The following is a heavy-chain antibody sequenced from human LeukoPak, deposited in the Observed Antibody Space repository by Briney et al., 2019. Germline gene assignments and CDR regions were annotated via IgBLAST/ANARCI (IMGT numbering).Heavy chain of an antibody. D-gene: IGHD3-22*01. V-gene: IGHV3-30-3*01. Sequence: GGSLRLSCAASGFTFSSYAMHWVRQAPGEGLEWVAVISYDGSNKYYADSVKGRFTISRDNSKNTLYLQMNSLRAEDTAVYYCARIFDSSGFDYWGQGTLVTVSS. CDR3: ARIFDSSGFDY. CDR2: ISYDGSNK. J-gene: IGHJ4*02. CDR1: GFTFSSYA.